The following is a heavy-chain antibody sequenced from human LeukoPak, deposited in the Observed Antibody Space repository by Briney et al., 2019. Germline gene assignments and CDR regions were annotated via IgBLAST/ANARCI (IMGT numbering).Heavy chain of an antibody. CDR1: GGSISSYY. CDR3: ASSAMYSSSWYLDP. J-gene: IGHJ5*02. Sequence: SETLSLTCTVSGGSISSYYWSWIRQPPGRGLEWIGYIYYSGSTNYNPSLKSRVTISVDTSKNQFSLKLSSVTAADTAVYYCASSAMYSSSWYLDPWGQGTLVTVSS. D-gene: IGHD6-13*01. CDR2: IYYSGST. V-gene: IGHV4-59*08.